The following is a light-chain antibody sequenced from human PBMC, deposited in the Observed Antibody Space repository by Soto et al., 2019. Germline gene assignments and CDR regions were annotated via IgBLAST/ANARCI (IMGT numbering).Light chain of an antibody. CDR3: SSYAGSNFWV. Sequence: QSVLTQPPSASGSPGQSVTISCTGTGSDVGGYNYVSWYQQHPGKAPKLIIYEVSQRPSGVPDRFSGSTSGNTASLTVSGLQAEDEADYYCSSYAGSNFWVVGGGTELTVL. V-gene: IGLV2-8*01. CDR2: EVS. J-gene: IGLJ3*02. CDR1: GSDVGGYNY.